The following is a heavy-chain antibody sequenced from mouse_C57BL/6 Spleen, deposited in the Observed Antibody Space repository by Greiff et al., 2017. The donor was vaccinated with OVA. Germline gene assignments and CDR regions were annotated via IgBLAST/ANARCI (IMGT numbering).Heavy chain of an antibody. Sequence: EVQLQQSGPELVKPGASVKISCKASGYTFTDYYMNWVKQSHGKSLEWIGAIDPETGGTAYNQKFKGKAILTADKSSSTAYMELRSLTSEDSAVYYCKEWGNYDYYAMDYWGQGTSVTVSS. CDR3: KEWGNYDYYAMDY. J-gene: IGHJ4*01. V-gene: IGHV1-26*01. D-gene: IGHD2-1*01. CDR2: IDPETGGT. CDR1: GYTFTDYY.